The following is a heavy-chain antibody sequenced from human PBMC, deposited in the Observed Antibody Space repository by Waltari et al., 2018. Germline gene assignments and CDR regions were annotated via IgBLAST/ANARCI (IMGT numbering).Heavy chain of an antibody. CDR2: FFYSGNP. D-gene: IGHD3-22*01. Sequence: QLQLQESGPGLVKPSETLSLTCTVSGGSISSSNYYWVWIRQPPGKGLEWIGSFFYSGNPHYNPSLKSRVTISVDTSKNQFSLRLTSVTAADTAVYYCARFPYHYHNSGYYYGDDSWGQGTLVTVSS. CDR1: GGSISSSNYY. CDR3: ARFPYHYHNSGYYYGDDS. J-gene: IGHJ4*02. V-gene: IGHV4-39*01.